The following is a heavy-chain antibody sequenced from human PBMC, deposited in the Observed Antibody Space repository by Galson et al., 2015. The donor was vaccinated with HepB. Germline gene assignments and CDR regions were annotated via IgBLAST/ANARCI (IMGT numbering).Heavy chain of an antibody. V-gene: IGHV3-66*01. CDR2: IYSGGST. Sequence: SLRLSCAASGFTVSSNYMSWVRQAPGKGLEWVSVIYSGGSTYYADSVKGRFTISRDNSKNTLYLQMNSLRAEDTAVYYCASERYSSGWYDLDYWGQGTLVTVSS. CDR1: GFTVSSNY. J-gene: IGHJ4*02. CDR3: ASERYSSGWYDLDY. D-gene: IGHD6-19*01.